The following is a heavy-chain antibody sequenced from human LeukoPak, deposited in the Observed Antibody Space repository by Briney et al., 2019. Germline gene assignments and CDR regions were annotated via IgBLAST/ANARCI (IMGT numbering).Heavy chain of an antibody. CDR1: GASISSGAYY. J-gene: IGHJ2*01. D-gene: IGHD5-18*01. CDR3: ARDAEVRYTYGPHWYFDL. Sequence: SETLSLTCTVSGASISSGAYYWSWLRQHPGKGLEWIGYIYYSGSTYYNPSLKSRVTISLGTSKNQFSLKLSSVTAADTAMYYCARDAEVRYTYGPHWYFDLWGRGTPVTVSS. CDR2: IYYSGST. V-gene: IGHV4-31*03.